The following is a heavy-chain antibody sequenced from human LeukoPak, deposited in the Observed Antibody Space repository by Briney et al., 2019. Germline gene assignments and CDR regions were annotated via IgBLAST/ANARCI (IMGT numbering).Heavy chain of an antibody. Sequence: GGSLRLSCAASGFTVSNNYMSWVRQAPGKGLEWVSVIYSGCSTYYADSVKGRFTISRDNSKNTLYLQMNSLRAEDTAVYYCAREKGTLIRAMAFEMWGQGTMVTVSS. D-gene: IGHD3-10*01. V-gene: IGHV3-66*01. CDR1: GFTVSNNY. CDR3: AREKGTLIRAMAFEM. J-gene: IGHJ3*02. CDR2: IYSGCST.